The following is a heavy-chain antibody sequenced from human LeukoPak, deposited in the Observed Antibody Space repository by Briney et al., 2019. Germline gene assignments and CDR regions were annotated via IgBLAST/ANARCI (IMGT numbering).Heavy chain of an antibody. Sequence: SQTLSLTCDVYGGSFSGYYWSWIRQPPGKGLEWIGYIYYSGSTYYNPSLKSRVTISVDTSKNQFSLKLRSVTAADTAVYYCARTASGYSYGGLWNDYWGQGTLVTVSS. CDR2: IYYSGST. CDR1: GGSFSGYY. V-gene: IGHV4-30-4*01. CDR3: ARTASGYSYGGLWNDY. D-gene: IGHD5-18*01. J-gene: IGHJ4*02.